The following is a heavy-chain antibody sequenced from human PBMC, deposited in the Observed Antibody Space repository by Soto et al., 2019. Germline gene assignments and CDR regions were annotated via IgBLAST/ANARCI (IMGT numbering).Heavy chain of an antibody. D-gene: IGHD2-2*01. Sequence: PSATLSLTCTVSGGSISSYYWSWIRQPPGKGLEWIGYIYYSGSTNYNPSLKSRVTISVDTSKNQFSLKLSSVTAADTAVYYCARXCSSTSCSILYGFDYWGQGTLVTVSS. V-gene: IGHV4-59*08. J-gene: IGHJ4*02. CDR2: IYYSGST. CDR1: GGSISSYY. CDR3: ARXCSSTSCSILYGFDY.